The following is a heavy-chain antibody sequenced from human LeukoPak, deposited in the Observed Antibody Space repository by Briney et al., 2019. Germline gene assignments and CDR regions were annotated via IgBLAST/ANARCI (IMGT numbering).Heavy chain of an antibody. D-gene: IGHD6-6*01. CDR2: ISAYNGNT. J-gene: IGHJ4*02. Sequence: GASVKVSCRASGYTFTGYDINWVRQAPGQGLEWMAWISAYNGNTNYLQKFQGRVTVTTDASTSTAYMELRTLRSDDTAVYYCARDRAARPYYFDYWGQGTLVTVSS. V-gene: IGHV1-18*01. CDR3: ARDRAARPYYFDY. CDR1: GYTFTGYD.